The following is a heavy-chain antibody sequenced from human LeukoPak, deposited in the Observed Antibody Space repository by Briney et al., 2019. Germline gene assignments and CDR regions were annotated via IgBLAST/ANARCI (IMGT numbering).Heavy chain of an antibody. CDR3: ARGGAARLHFQN. D-gene: IGHD6-6*01. J-gene: IGHJ1*01. CDR1: GGSISTYY. CDR2: IYHSGST. V-gene: IGHV4-59*01. Sequence: PSETLSLTCTVSGGSISTYYWNWSRQPPGKELEWIGYIYHSGSTNYNPSLQSRVTISVDTSKNQFSLNLNSVTAADTAVYYCARGGAARLHFQNWGQGTLVTVSS.